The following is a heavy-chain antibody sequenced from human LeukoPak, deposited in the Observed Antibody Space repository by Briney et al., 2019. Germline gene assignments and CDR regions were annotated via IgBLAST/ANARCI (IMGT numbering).Heavy chain of an antibody. D-gene: IGHD6-13*01. Sequence: SETLSLTCTVSGGSISSGGYYWSWIRQPPGKGLEWIGYIYHSGSTYYNPSLKSRVTISVDRSKNQFSLKLSSVTAADTAVYYCARVGQQQYAFDIWGQGTMVTVSS. V-gene: IGHV4-30-2*01. J-gene: IGHJ3*02. CDR2: IYHSGST. CDR3: ARVGQQQYAFDI. CDR1: GGSISSGGYY.